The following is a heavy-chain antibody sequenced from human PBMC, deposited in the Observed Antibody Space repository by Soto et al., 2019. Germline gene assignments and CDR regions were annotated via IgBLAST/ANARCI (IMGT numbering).Heavy chain of an antibody. CDR2: IIPMLDTT. CDR3: ARGDIVATTLFDY. J-gene: IGHJ4*02. Sequence: SVKVSCKASGGTFSSYTINWVRQAPGQGLEWVGGIIPMLDTTNFAQKFQGRVTITADESTSTAYMELNSLRSEDTAMYYCARGDIVATTLFDYWGQGTLVTVCS. V-gene: IGHV1-69*13. D-gene: IGHD5-12*01. CDR1: GGTFSSYT.